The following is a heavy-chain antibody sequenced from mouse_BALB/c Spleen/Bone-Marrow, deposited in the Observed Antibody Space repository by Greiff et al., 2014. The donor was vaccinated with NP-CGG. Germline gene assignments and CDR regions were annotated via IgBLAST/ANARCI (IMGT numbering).Heavy chain of an antibody. D-gene: IGHD1-1*01. CDR1: GYSITSGYN. CDR3: ARGGYYGSSYFDV. V-gene: IGHV3-1*02. J-gene: IGHJ1*01. Sequence: VQVVESGPDLVKPSQSLSLTCTVTGYSITSGYNWHWIRRFPGNKLEWMGYIHYSGSTNYNPSLKSRISITRDTSKNQFFLQLNSVTTEDTATYYCARGGYYGSSYFDVWGAGTTVTVSS. CDR2: IHYSGST.